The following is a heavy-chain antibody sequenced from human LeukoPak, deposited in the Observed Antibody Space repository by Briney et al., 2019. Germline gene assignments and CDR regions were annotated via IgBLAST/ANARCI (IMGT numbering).Heavy chain of an antibody. CDR1: GGSISSGSYY. CDR3: ARAPRQLGSGYYFDY. D-gene: IGHD3-3*01. J-gene: IGHJ4*02. V-gene: IGHV4-61*02. CDR2: IYTSGST. Sequence: SETLSLTCTVSGGSISSGSYYWSWIRQPAGKGLEWIGRIYTSGSTNYNPSLKSRVTISVDTSKNQFSLKLSSVTAADTAVYYCARAPRQLGSGYYFDYWGQGTLVTVSS.